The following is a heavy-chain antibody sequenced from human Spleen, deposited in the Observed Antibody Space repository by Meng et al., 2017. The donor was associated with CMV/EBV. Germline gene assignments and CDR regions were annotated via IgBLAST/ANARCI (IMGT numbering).Heavy chain of an antibody. CDR3: ARDGIVVGDYYGMDV. CDR2: ISFDGSDK. D-gene: IGHD2-2*01. CDR1: RFTFTDYT. Sequence: LSLTCAASRFTFTDYTMHWVRQAPGKGLEWVALISFDGSDKYYADSVKGRFTISRDNSKHTLYLQMKSLTTEDTAVYFCARDGIVVGDYYGMDVWGQGTTVTVSS. V-gene: IGHV3-30*04. J-gene: IGHJ6*02.